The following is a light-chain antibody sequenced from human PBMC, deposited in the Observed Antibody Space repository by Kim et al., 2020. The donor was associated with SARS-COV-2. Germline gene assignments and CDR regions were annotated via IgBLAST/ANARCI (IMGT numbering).Light chain of an antibody. CDR2: EDD. V-gene: IGLV6-57*04. CDR1: SGSIDDNY. Sequence: NFMLTQPHSVSESPGQTVTISCTRSSGSIDDNYVQWYQQRPGGVPTAVIYEDDQRPSGVADRFSGSIDDSSNSAPLTISGLRTEDEADYYCQSYNRDNVLFGGGTQLTVL. J-gene: IGLJ2*01. CDR3: QSYNRDNVL.